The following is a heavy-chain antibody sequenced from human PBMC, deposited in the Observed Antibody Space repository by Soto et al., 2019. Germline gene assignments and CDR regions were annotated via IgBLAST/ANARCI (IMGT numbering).Heavy chain of an antibody. V-gene: IGHV4-30-4*01. Sequence: SETLSLTCTVSGGSISSGDYYWSWIRQPPGKGLEWIGYIYYSGSTYYNPSLKSRVTISVDTSKNHFSLRLTSVTAADTAVYYCARDLWVEPELYYYGMDVWGQGTTVTVSS. D-gene: IGHD1-1*01. CDR2: IYYSGST. CDR1: GGSISSGDYY. CDR3: ARDLWVEPELYYYGMDV. J-gene: IGHJ6*02.